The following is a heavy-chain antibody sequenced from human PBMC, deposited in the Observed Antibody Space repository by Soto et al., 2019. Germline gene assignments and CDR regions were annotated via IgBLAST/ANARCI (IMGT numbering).Heavy chain of an antibody. CDR1: GYTFTSYA. CDR2: INAGNGNT. D-gene: IGHD3-10*01. V-gene: IGHV1-3*01. J-gene: IGHJ6*02. Sequence: QVPLVQSGAEVKKPGASVKVSCKASGYTFTSYAMHWVRQAPGQRLEWMGWINAGNGNTKYSQKFQGRVTITRDTTASTAYMELSSQRSEDTAVYYCARVHVLWFGESQHYYYYYGMDVWGQGTTVTVSS. CDR3: ARVHVLWFGESQHYYYYYGMDV.